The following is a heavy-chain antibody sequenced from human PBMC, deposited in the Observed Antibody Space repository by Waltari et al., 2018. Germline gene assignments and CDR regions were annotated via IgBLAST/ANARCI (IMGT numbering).Heavy chain of an antibody. D-gene: IGHD3-3*01. V-gene: IGHV4-34*01. CDR3: ARGSYYDFWSGYQNYYYYGMDV. CDR2: INHSGAT. CDR1: GGSFSGYY. Sequence: QVQLQQWGAGLLKPSETLSLTCAVYGGSFSGYYWSWIRQPPGKGLEWIGEINHSGATNYNPSLKSRVTISVDTSKNQFCLKLSSVTAADTAVYYCARGSYYDFWSGYQNYYYYGMDVWGQGTTVTVSS. J-gene: IGHJ6*02.